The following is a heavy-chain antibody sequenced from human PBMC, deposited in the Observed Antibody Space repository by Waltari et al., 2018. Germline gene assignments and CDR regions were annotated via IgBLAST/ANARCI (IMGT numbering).Heavy chain of an antibody. CDR2: SHDNGGT. V-gene: IGHV3-53*01. Sequence: EVQLVESGGCLIQPGGSLRVSCEASGFTITGTSMGWVHQAPRKGLEWVSLSHDNGGTYYADSVKGRFTVSSDDSKNALYLQMNNLGVEDTAVYYCAKDRGEIWGQGTLVTVSS. D-gene: IGHD3-10*01. CDR1: GFTITGTS. CDR3: AKDRGEI. J-gene: IGHJ4*02.